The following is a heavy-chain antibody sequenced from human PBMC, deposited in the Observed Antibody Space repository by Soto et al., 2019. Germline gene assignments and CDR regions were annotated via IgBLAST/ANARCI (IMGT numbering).Heavy chain of an antibody. J-gene: IGHJ5*02. Sequence: EEQLVESGGGVVEPGGSQRLTCRASGFTFTDHWMHWVRQAPGKGLEWVSGIDILGTGTEYADSVKGRFTISRDNAKNTLYLQMNTLRVADTAVYYCARDRPHSWLDPWGQGTLVTVAS. CDR2: IDILGTGT. CDR3: ARDRPHSWLDP. V-gene: IGHV3-74*03. CDR1: GFTFTDHW.